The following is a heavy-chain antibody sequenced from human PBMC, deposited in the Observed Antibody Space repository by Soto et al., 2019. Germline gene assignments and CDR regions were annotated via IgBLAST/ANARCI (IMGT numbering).Heavy chain of an antibody. D-gene: IGHD1-26*01. J-gene: IGHJ6*02. V-gene: IGHV3-23*01. CDR1: GFTFSSYA. CDR2: ISGSGGST. CDR3: AKAGYSGSYWGEGGMDV. Sequence: GGSLRLSCAASGFTFSSYAMSWVRQAPGKGLEWVSAISGSGGSTYYADSVKGRFTISRDNSKNTLYLQMNSLRAEDTAVYYCAKAGYSGSYWGEGGMDVWGQGTTVTVSS.